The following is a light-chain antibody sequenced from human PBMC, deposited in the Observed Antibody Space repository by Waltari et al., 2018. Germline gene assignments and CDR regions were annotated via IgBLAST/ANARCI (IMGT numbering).Light chain of an antibody. CDR2: RAS. CDR1: QSIGPY. J-gene: IGKJ1*01. V-gene: IGKV1-5*03. Sequence: DIQMTQSPSTLSASVGDRVSITCRASQSIGPYLAWYQQKPGKAPNLLIYRASTLESGVSSRFSGRGSGTEFTLTISSLQPDDFATYFCLQYSSSSGTFGQGTKVEIK. CDR3: LQYSSSSGT.